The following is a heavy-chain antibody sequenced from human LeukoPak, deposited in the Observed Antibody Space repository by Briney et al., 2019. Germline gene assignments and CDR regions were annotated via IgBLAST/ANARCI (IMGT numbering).Heavy chain of an antibody. D-gene: IGHD3-10*01. CDR1: XYX. J-gene: IGHJ4*02. Sequence: XYXIGXVRQMPGKGLEWMGFIYPGDSDTRYSPSFQGQVTISADKSINTAYLQWSSLKASDTAMYYCATFSSRGVMKSHFDYWGQGTLVTVSS. CDR2: IYPGDSDT. V-gene: IGHV5-51*01. CDR3: ATFSSRGVMKSHFDY.